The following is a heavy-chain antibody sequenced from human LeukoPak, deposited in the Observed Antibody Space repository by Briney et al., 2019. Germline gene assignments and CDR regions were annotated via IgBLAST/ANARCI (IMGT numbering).Heavy chain of an antibody. V-gene: IGHV1-18*01. CDR3: ARELVGGTPFQH. CDR2: ISAYNGNT. J-gene: IGHJ1*01. Sequence: ASVKVSYKASGYTFTSYGISWVRQAPGQGLEWMGWISAYNGNTNYAQKLEGRVTMTTDTSTSTDYMELRSLRSDDTAVYYCARELVGGTPFQHWGQGTLVTVSS. D-gene: IGHD1-26*01. CDR1: GYTFTSYG.